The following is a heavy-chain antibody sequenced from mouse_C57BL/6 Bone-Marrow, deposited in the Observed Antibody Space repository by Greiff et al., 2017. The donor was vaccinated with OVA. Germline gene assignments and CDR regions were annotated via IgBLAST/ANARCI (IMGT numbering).Heavy chain of an antibody. CDR1: GFTFSDYY. Sequence: EVQLVESGGGLVQPGGSLKLSCAASGFTFSDYYMYWVRQTPEKRLEWVAYISNGGGSTYYPDTVKGRFTISRDNAKNTLYLQMSRLKSEDTAMYYCASRIYYDYGSAYWGQGTLVTVSA. D-gene: IGHD2-4*01. CDR3: ASRIYYDYGSAY. V-gene: IGHV5-12*01. J-gene: IGHJ3*01. CDR2: ISNGGGST.